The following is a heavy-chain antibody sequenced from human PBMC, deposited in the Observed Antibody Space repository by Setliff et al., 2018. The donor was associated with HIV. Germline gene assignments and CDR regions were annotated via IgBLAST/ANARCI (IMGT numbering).Heavy chain of an antibody. V-gene: IGHV4-34*01. CDR3: ARRRGPMVRGVDPAPSFFFDD. Sequence: SETLSLTCAVYGAPLNSFFWSWVRQRPERGLEWIGEVNHSGTTNYNPSLKSRVTISVDTSKNQFSLRVKSVTAWDTGLYFCARRRGPMVRGVDPAPSFFFDDWGQGTPVTVSS. D-gene: IGHD3-10*01. CDR1: GAPLNSFF. J-gene: IGHJ4*02. CDR2: VNHSGTT.